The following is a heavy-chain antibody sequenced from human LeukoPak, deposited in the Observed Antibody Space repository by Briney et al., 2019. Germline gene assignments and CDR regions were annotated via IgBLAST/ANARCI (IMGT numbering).Heavy chain of an antibody. CDR3: AKGFIYCSGDSCYPGNWYFDL. Sequence: GGSLRLSCAGSGFTFRTYAMIWVRQAPGKGLEWVSAISGSGGNTYHADSVKGRFTISRDNSKNTLYLQMSSLRAEDTALYYCAKGFIYCSGDSCYPGNWYFDLWGRGTLVTVSS. CDR2: ISGSGGNT. J-gene: IGHJ2*01. V-gene: IGHV3-23*01. CDR1: GFTFRTYA. D-gene: IGHD2-15*01.